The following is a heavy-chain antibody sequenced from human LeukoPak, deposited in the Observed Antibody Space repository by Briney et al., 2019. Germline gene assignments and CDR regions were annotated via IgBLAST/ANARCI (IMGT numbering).Heavy chain of an antibody. J-gene: IGHJ4*02. CDR2: IYYSGST. Sequence: PSQTLSLTCTVSGGSISSGDYYWSWIRQPPGKGLEWIGYIYYSGSTYYNPSLKSRVTISVDTSKNQFSLNLSSVTAADTAVYYCARDRAKLSRDGAAYCFDSWGQGILLTVSS. V-gene: IGHV4-30-4*01. CDR1: GGSISSGDYY. CDR3: ARDRAKLSRDGAAYCFDS. D-gene: IGHD3-10*01.